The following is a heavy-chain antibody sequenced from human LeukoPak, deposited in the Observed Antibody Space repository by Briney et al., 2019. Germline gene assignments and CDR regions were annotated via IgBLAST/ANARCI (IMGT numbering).Heavy chain of an antibody. Sequence: GGSLRLSYAASGFTFSSYEMNWVRQAPGKGLEWVSYISSSGSTIYYADSVKGRFTISRDNAKNSLYLQMNSLRAEDTAVYYCARGSIVATLDYWGQGTLVTVSS. CDR1: GFTFSSYE. CDR3: ARGSIVATLDY. V-gene: IGHV3-48*03. J-gene: IGHJ4*02. CDR2: ISSSGSTI. D-gene: IGHD5-12*01.